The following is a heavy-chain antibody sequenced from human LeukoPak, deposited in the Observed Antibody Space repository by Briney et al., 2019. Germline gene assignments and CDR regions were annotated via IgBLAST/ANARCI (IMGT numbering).Heavy chain of an antibody. D-gene: IGHD2-2*01. J-gene: IGHJ3*02. Sequence: GGPLKLPCAASEFTLSSYEMNWFGKAPGKGRKWVSYISSSGNTIYYADSVKGRFTISRDNAKNSLYLQMNSLRAEDTAVYYCTREEVVVLDALDIWGQGTMVTVSS. CDR1: EFTLSSYE. CDR2: ISSSGNTI. CDR3: TREEVVVLDALDI. V-gene: IGHV3-48*03.